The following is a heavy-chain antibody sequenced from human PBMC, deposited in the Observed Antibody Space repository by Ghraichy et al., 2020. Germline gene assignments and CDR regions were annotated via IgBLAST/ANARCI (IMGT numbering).Heavy chain of an antibody. CDR2: TYRMAS. V-gene: IGHV6-1*01. CDR3: ARGRDHGFAI. Sequence: SETLSLTCAISGDSVSNYNVAWNWIRQSPSRGLEWLGRTYRMASQYAESVKSRMTISPDTSKNQFSLQLNSVTPEDTALYYCARGRDHGFAIWGQGTMVTVSS. CDR1: GDSVSNYNVA. J-gene: IGHJ3*02.